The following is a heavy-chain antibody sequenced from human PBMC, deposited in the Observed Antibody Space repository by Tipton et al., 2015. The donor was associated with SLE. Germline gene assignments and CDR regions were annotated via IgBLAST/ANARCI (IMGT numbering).Heavy chain of an antibody. Sequence: SLRLSCAASGFTVSSNYMSWVRQAPGKGLEWVSVIYSGGSTYYADSVKGRFTISRHNSKNTLYLQMNSLRAEDTAVYYCAREARTVNNWFDPWGQGTPVTVSS. CDR1: GFTVSSNY. CDR2: IYSGGST. CDR3: AREARTVNNWFDP. D-gene: IGHD4-11*01. J-gene: IGHJ5*02. V-gene: IGHV3-53*04.